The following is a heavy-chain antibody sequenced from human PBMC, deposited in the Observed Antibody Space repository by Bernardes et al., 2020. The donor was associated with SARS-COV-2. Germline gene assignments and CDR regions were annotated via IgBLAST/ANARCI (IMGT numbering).Heavy chain of an antibody. D-gene: IGHD2-21*01. Sequence: SETQSLTCTVSGAFITNSYWSWVRQPAGKGLEWIGRIYPGGGTNYNRSLKDRVTMSVDTSRNQLSLQLSSVTAADTAVYYCARGPSCGGECFLGSWGQGTLVTVSS. CDR3: ARGPSCGGECFLGS. CDR2: IYPGGGT. J-gene: IGHJ4*02. CDR1: GAFITNSY. V-gene: IGHV4-4*07.